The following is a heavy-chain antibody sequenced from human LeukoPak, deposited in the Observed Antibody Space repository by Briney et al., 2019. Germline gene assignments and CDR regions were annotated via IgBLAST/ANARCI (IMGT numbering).Heavy chain of an antibody. J-gene: IGHJ4*02. CDR1: GYSFTNYW. CDR3: ARRVDSYWFFDY. V-gene: IGHV5-51*01. CDR2: IYPGDPDT. D-gene: IGHD1-26*01. Sequence: GESLKISCKGSGYSFTNYWIGWVRQMPGKGLEGMGIIYPGDPDTRYIPSFQGQVTISADKSINTAYLQWSSLKASDTAMYYCARRVDSYWFFDYWGQGTLVTVSS.